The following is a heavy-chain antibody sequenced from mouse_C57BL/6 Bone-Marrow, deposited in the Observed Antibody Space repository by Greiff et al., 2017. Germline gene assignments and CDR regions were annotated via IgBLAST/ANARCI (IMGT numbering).Heavy chain of an antibody. CDR2: IDPSDSYT. Sequence: VQLQQPGAELVMPGASVKLSCKASGYTFTSYWMHWVKQRPGQGLEWIGEIDPSDSYTNYNQKLQGKSTLTVDKSSSTAYMQLSSLTSEDSAVYYCAREGLRRGAWFAYWGQGTLVTVSA. CDR1: GYTFTSYW. V-gene: IGHV1-69*01. J-gene: IGHJ3*01. CDR3: AREGLRRGAWFAY. D-gene: IGHD2-4*01.